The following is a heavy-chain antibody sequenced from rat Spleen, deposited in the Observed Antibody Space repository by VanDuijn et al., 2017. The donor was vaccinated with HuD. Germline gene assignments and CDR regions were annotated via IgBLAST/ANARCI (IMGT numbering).Heavy chain of an antibody. CDR3: ARLTGVY. CDR1: GFTFSDYN. D-gene: IGHD4-3*01. V-gene: IGHV5-7*01. J-gene: IGHJ2*01. CDR2: ISYDGSST. Sequence: EVQLVESGGGLVQPGRSLKLSCAASGFTFSDYNMAWVRQAPKKGLEWVATISYDGSSTYYRDSVKGRFTISRDNAKSTLYLQMDSLRSEDTATYYCARLTGVYWGQGVMVTVSS.